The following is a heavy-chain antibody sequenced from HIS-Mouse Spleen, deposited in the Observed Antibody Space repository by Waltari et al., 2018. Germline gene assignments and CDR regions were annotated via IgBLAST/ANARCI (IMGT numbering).Heavy chain of an antibody. J-gene: IGHJ2*01. CDR1: GGSISSSSYY. CDR2: IYYSGRT. V-gene: IGHV4-39*07. CDR3: AREIPYSSSWYDWYFDL. D-gene: IGHD6-13*01. Sequence: QLQLQESGPGLVKPSETLSLTCTVSGGSISSSSYYWGWIRQPPGKGLEWIGSIYYSGRTDYNPSRKSRVTISVDTSKSQFSRKLSSVTTADTAVYYCAREIPYSSSWYDWYFDLWGRGTLVTVSS.